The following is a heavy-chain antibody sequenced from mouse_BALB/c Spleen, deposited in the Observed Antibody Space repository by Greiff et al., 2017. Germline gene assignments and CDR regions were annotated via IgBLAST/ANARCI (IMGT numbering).Heavy chain of an antibody. J-gene: IGHJ2*01. CDR1: GFNIQDTY. CDR3: ARKERYYFDY. Sequence: VQLQQSGAELVKPGASVKLSCTASGFNIQDTYMHWVKQRPEQGLEWIGRIDPANGNTKYDPKFQGKATITADTSSNTAYLQLSSLTSEDTAVYYCARKERYYFDYWGQGTTLTVSS. V-gene: IGHV14-3*02. CDR2: IDPANGNT.